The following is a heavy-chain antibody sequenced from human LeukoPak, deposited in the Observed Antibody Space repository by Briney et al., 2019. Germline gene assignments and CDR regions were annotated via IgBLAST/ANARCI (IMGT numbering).Heavy chain of an antibody. Sequence: PGGSLRLSCTASGFTFNSYAMTWVRQAPGKGLEWVSAISGSGGSTYYADSVKGRFTISRDNSKNTLYLQMNSLRAEDTAVYYCAKAIYGSGTYLFDYWGQGTLVTVSS. CDR2: ISGSGGST. V-gene: IGHV3-23*01. CDR3: AKAIYGSGTYLFDY. J-gene: IGHJ4*02. CDR1: GFTFNSYA. D-gene: IGHD3-10*01.